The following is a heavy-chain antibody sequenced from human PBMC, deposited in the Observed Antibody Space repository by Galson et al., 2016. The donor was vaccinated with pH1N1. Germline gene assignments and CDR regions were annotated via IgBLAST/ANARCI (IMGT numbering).Heavy chain of an antibody. J-gene: IGHJ6*02. CDR3: ARELSCYPPCFYYYGMDV. CDR2: ISPSGSTI. CDR1: GCTFSDYY. Sequence: FTCAGSGCTFSDYYMSWIRQAPGKGLEWVSYISPSGSTIYYADSVKGRFTISRDNAKNSLYLQMNGLRSEDTAVYYCARELSCYPPCFYYYGMDVWGQGTTVTVSS. D-gene: IGHD5-12*01. V-gene: IGHV3-11*04.